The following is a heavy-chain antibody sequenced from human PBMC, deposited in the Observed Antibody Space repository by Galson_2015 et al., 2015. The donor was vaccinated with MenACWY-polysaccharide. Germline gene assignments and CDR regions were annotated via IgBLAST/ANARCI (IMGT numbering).Heavy chain of an antibody. CDR1: GFTFSNYW. D-gene: IGHD6-13*01. V-gene: IGHV3-74*01. CDR3: ARSIAPEGNYGMDV. Sequence: SLRLSCAASGFTFSNYWMYWVRQAPGKGLVWVSRINPDGRSTSYADSVRGRFTISRDNAKITLYLQMNSLRAEDTAVYYCARSIAPEGNYGMDVGG. CDR2: INPDGRST. J-gene: IGHJ6*02.